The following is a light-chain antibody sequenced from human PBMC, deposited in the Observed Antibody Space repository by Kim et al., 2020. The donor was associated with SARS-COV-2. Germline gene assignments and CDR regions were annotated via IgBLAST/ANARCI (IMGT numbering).Light chain of an antibody. CDR3: QSYDNTNWV. J-gene: IGLJ3*02. CDR2: EDY. Sequence: NFMLTQPHSVSESPGKTVTISCTRSSGSIASSYVQWFQQRPASAPTTVIYEDYHRPSGVPDRFSGSTDGSSNSASLTISGLEFEDEADYYCQSYDNTNWVLGGGTKVTVL. V-gene: IGLV6-57*03. CDR1: SGSIASSY.